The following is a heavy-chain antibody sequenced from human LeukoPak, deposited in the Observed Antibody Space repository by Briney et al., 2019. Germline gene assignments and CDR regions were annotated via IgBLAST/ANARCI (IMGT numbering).Heavy chain of an antibody. V-gene: IGHV3-48*03. D-gene: IGHD5-18*01. CDR3: ARVLDSYGYFYLDY. Sequence: GGSLRLSCAASGFTFSSYEMNWVRQAPGKGLEWVSYISSSGSTIYYADSVKGRFTIPRDNAKNSLYLQMNSLRAEDTAVYYCARVLDSYGYFYLDYWGQGTLVTVSS. CDR2: ISSSGSTI. J-gene: IGHJ4*02. CDR1: GFTFSSYE.